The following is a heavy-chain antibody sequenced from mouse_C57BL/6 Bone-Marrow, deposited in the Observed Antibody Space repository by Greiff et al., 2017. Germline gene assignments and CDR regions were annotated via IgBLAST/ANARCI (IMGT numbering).Heavy chain of an antibody. V-gene: IGHV1-78*01. CDR3: AREGGDYAWFAY. J-gene: IGHJ3*01. CDR2: IYPRDGST. Sequence: VQGVESDAELVKPGASVKISCKVSGYTFTDHTIHWMKPRPEQGLEWIGYIYPRDGSTKYKEKFKGKAPLTADKSYSTAYMQLNSLTSEDSAVYFCAREGGDYAWFAYWGQGTLVTVSA. CDR1: GYTFTDHT. D-gene: IGHD2-4*01.